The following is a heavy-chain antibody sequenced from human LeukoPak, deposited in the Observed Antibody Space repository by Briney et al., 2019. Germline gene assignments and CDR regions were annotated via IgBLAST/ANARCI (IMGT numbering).Heavy chain of an antibody. Sequence: ASVKVSCKATGYTFTSYVISWVRQAPGQGLEWMGWISPNSGGTNYAQKFQGRVTMTRDTSISTLYMEVSRLRSDDTAVYYCARSGGILAAAGVFDYWGQGTLVTVSS. CDR2: ISPNSGGT. V-gene: IGHV1-2*02. CDR3: ARSGGILAAAGVFDY. D-gene: IGHD6-13*01. J-gene: IGHJ4*02. CDR1: GYTFTSYV.